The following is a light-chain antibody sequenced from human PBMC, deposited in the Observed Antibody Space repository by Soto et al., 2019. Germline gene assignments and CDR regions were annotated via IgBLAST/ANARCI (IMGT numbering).Light chain of an antibody. CDR2: DVS. J-gene: IGLJ1*01. CDR1: SSDDGGYNY. V-gene: IGLV2-14*01. Sequence: QSVLTQPASVSGSPGQSITISCTGTSSDDGGYNYVSWYQQHPGKAHKLMIYDVSNRPSGVSNRLSGSKSVITASLTISWFQAEDEADYYCSSYTSSSTPYVFGTGTKVTIL. CDR3: SSYTSSSTPYV.